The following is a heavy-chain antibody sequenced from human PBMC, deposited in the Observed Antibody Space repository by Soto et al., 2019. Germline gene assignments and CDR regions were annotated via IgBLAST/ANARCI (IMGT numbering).Heavy chain of an antibody. Sequence: GGSLRLCCAAAGFTVSSNYMTWVRQAPGKGLEWVSVIYSGGSTYYADSVKGRFTISRDNSKNTLYLQMNSLRAEDTAVYYCARGPNDGGYYDSGGQDAFDIWGQGTMVTVS. D-gene: IGHD3-22*01. CDR1: GFTVSSNY. V-gene: IGHV3-53*01. CDR3: ARGPNDGGYYDSGGQDAFDI. CDR2: IYSGGST. J-gene: IGHJ3*02.